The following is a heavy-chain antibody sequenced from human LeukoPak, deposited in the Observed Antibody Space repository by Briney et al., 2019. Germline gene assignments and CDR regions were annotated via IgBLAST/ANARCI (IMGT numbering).Heavy chain of an antibody. CDR1: GFTFSSNY. CDR2: IYSGGST. J-gene: IGHJ4*02. Sequence: GGSLRLSCAASGFTFSSNYMSWVRQAPGEGLEWVSVIYSGGSTYYADSVKGRFTISRDNSKNTLYLQMNSLRAEDTAVYYCARAGYSSSWYPFDYWGQGTLVTVSS. V-gene: IGHV3-66*02. CDR3: ARAGYSSSWYPFDY. D-gene: IGHD6-13*01.